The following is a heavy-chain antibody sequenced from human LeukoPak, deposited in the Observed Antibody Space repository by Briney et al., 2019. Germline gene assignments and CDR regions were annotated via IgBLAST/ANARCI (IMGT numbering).Heavy chain of an antibody. V-gene: IGHV3-74*01. CDR3: ERDDRYGTRGAFDY. CDR1: GFTFSSYW. D-gene: IGHD5-18*01. CDR2: INSDGSST. J-gene: IGHJ4*02. Sequence: PGGSLRLSCAASGFTFSSYWMHWVRQAPGKGLVWVSRINSDGSSTSYADSVRGRFTISRDNAKNTLYLQMNSLRAEDTTVYYCERDDRYGTRGAFDYWGQGTLVTVSS.